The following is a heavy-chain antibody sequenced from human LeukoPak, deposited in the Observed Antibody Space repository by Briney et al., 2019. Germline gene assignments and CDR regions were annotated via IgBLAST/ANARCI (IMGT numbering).Heavy chain of an antibody. J-gene: IGHJ5*02. D-gene: IGHD6-19*01. CDR2: IYYGGST. CDR3: ARGTYSSGWSLGFDP. V-gene: IGHV4-31*03. Sequence: SETLSLTCTVSGGSISSGGYFWSWIRQHPGKGLEWIGYIYYGGSTYYNPSLKSRLTISVDTSENQFSLRLTSVTAADTAVYYCARGTYSSGWSLGFDPWGQGTLVTVSS. CDR1: GGSISSGGYF.